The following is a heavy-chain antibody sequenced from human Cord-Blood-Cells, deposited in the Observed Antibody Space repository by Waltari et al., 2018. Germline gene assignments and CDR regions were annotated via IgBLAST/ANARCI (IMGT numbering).Heavy chain of an antibody. CDR1: GGSISSSSYY. J-gene: IGHJ4*02. D-gene: IGHD3-3*01. V-gene: IGHV4-39*01. CDR3: ARQPYDFWSGYYLDY. Sequence: QLQLQESGPGLVKPSETPSLTCTVSGGSISSSSYYWGWIRQPPGKGLEWIGSIYYSGSTYYNPSLKSRVTISVDTSKNQFSLKLSSVTAADTAVYYCARQPYDFWSGYYLDYWGQGTLVTVSS. CDR2: IYYSGST.